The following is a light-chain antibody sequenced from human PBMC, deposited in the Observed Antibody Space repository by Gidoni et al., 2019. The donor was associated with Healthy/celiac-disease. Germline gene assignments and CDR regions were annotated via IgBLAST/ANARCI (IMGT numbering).Light chain of an antibody. CDR2: LGS. V-gene: IGKV2-28*01. CDR3: MQALQTPRT. CDR1: QSLLHSIGYNY. J-gene: IGKJ4*01. Sequence: DIVITQSPLSLPVTPGEPASISCRSSQSLLHSIGYNYLDWYLQKPGHSPQLLIYLGSNRASGVPDRFSGSGSGTDFTLKISRVEAEDVGVYYCMQALQTPRTFGGGTKVEIK.